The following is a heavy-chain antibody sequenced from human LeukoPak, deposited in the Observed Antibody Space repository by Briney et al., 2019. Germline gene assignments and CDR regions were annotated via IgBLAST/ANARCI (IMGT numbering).Heavy chain of an antibody. D-gene: IGHD5-18*01. J-gene: IGHJ4*02. Sequence: SETLSLTCTVSGGSISSGSYYWSWIRQPAGKGLEWIGRIYTSGSTNYNPSLKSRVTISVDTSKNQFSLKLSSVTAEDTAVYYCARVGRGYSLFDYWGQGTLVTVSS. CDR2: IYTSGST. CDR3: ARVGRGYSLFDY. V-gene: IGHV4-61*02. CDR1: GGSISSGSYY.